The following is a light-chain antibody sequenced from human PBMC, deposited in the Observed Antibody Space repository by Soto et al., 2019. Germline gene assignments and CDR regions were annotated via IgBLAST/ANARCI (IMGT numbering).Light chain of an antibody. Sequence: VLTQSPGTLSLSPGGVAPPPCRASQGINGNYLAWYQQKPGQAPRIFIYGASTRATGVPARFSGSGSGTEFTLAISSLQSEDFAVYFCQQYHDRWTFGQGTKVDIK. CDR2: GAS. CDR1: QGINGN. J-gene: IGKJ1*01. CDR3: QQYHDRWT. V-gene: IGKV3-15*01.